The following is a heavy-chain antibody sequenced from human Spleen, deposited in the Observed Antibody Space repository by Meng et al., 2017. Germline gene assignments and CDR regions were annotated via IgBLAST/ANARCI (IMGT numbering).Heavy chain of an antibody. CDR1: GGSFSGYY. D-gene: IGHD3-3*01. J-gene: IGHJ4*02. CDR3: ARVSRGWSGYYGY. CDR2: INHSGST. V-gene: IGHV4-34*01. Sequence: QVQLKQWGQGLLKPPETLHLTCAVYGGSFSGYYWSWIRQPPGKGLEWIGEINHSGSTNYNPSLKSRVTISVDTSKNQFSLKLSSVTAADTAVYYCARVSRGWSGYYGYWGQGTLVTVSS.